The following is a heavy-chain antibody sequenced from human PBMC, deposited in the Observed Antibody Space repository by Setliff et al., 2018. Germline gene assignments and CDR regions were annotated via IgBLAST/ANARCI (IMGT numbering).Heavy chain of an antibody. CDR1: GDSIPKNA. Sequence: ASVKVSCKASGDSIPKNAISWVRQAPGQGLEWMGWLQTYSGHTNFAPKFQGRVTMTTDTATSTVYMELGSLRSDDTAVYYCARLYYDSSGYHFWYFDLWGRGTLVTVSS. CDR2: LQTYSGHT. D-gene: IGHD3-22*01. J-gene: IGHJ2*01. CDR3: ARLYYDSSGYHFWYFDL. V-gene: IGHV1-18*01.